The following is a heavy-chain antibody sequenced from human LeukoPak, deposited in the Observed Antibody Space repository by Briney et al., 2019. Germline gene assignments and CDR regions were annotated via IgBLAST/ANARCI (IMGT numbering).Heavy chain of an antibody. J-gene: IGHJ4*02. CDR1: GGSISSYY. CDR2: IYYSGST. V-gene: IGHV4-59*01. CDR3: ARSIAVAARGSYYFDY. D-gene: IGHD6-19*01. Sequence: SETLSLTCTVSGGSISSYYWSWIRQPPGKGLEWIGYIYYSGSTNYNPSLKSRVTISVDTSKNQFSLKLSSVTAADTAVYYCARSIAVAARGSYYFDYWGQGTLVTVSS.